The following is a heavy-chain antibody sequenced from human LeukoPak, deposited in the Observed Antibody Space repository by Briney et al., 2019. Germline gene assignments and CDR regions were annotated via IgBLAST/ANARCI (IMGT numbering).Heavy chain of an antibody. Sequence: SVKVSCKASGGTFSSYAISWVRQAPEQGLEWMGGIIPIFGTANYAQKFQGRVTITADESTSTAYIELSSLRSEDTAVYYCAREYGSGVHFDYWGQGTLVTVSS. CDR3: AREYGSGVHFDY. V-gene: IGHV1-69*13. CDR1: GGTFSSYA. J-gene: IGHJ4*02. CDR2: IIPIFGTA. D-gene: IGHD3-10*01.